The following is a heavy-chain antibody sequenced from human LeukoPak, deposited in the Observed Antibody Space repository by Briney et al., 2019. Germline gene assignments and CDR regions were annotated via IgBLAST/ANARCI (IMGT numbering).Heavy chain of an antibody. CDR2: IYTGESHT. Sequence: GESLKISCKASGYKFTSYWIAWVRQMPGKGLEWMGIIYTGESHTRYSPSFQGQVTISADKSISTAYVQWSSLKASDTAMYYCARFRDSSSWDYCFDFWGQGTLVTVSS. CDR1: GYKFTSYW. V-gene: IGHV5-51*01. CDR3: ARFRDSSSWDYCFDF. D-gene: IGHD6-13*01. J-gene: IGHJ4*02.